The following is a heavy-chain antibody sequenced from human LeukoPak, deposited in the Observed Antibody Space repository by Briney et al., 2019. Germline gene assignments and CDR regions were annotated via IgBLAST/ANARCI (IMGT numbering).Heavy chain of an antibody. CDR2: ISSDSDYI. V-gene: IGHV3-21*01. CDR3: ARVAFGLYVMDV. CDR1: GFTFSTYS. Sequence: EGSLRLSCAASGFTFSTYSMNWVRQAPGKGLEWVSSISSDSDYIYYADSLKGRFTVSRDNAKNSLYLQMISLRAEDTAVYYCARVAFGLYVMDVWGQGTTVTVSS. D-gene: IGHD3/OR15-3a*01. J-gene: IGHJ6*02.